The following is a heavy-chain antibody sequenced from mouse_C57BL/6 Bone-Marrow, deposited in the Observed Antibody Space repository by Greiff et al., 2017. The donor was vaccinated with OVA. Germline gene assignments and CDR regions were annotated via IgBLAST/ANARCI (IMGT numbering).Heavy chain of an antibody. CDR1: GYTFTSYW. D-gene: IGHD3-3*01. J-gene: IGHJ4*01. V-gene: IGHV1-55*01. CDR2: IYPGSGST. CDR3: ARRSDGTSYAMDY. Sequence: VQLQQPGAELVKPGASVKMSCKASGYTFTSYWITWVKQRPGQGLEWIGVIYPGSGSTNYNEKFKSKATLTVDTSSSTAYMQLSSLTSEDSAVYYCARRSDGTSYAMDYWGQGTSVTVSS.